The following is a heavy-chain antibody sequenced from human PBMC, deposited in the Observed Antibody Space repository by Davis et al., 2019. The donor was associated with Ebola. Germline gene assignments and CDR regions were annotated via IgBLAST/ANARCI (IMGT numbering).Heavy chain of an antibody. D-gene: IGHD5-24*01. Sequence: MPGGSLRLSCTVSGGSISSYYWSWIRQPPGKGLEWIGYIYYSGSTNYNPSLKSRVTISVDTSKNQFSLKLSSVTAAHTAVYYCARRARKMATGIDYWGQGTLVTVSS. V-gene: IGHV4-59*08. CDR3: ARRARKMATGIDY. CDR2: IYYSGST. CDR1: GGSISSYY. J-gene: IGHJ4*02.